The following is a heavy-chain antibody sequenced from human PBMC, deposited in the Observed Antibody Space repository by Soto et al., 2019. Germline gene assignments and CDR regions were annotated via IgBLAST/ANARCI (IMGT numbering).Heavy chain of an antibody. CDR3: ARGEYCSGGSCYPRLDP. D-gene: IGHD2-15*01. Sequence: SESLSLTCAVYGGSFSGYYWSWIRQPPGKGLEWIGEINHSGSTNYNPSLKSRVTISVDTSKNQFSLKLSSVTAADTAVYYCARGEYCSGGSCYPRLDPWGQGTLVTVSS. CDR2: INHSGST. J-gene: IGHJ5*02. CDR1: GGSFSGYY. V-gene: IGHV4-34*01.